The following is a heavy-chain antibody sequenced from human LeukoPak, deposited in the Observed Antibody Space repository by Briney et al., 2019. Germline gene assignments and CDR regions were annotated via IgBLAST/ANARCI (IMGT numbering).Heavy chain of an antibody. D-gene: IGHD2-21*01. CDR1: GFTVSSNY. CDR3: ASGLYAMDV. J-gene: IGHJ6*01. V-gene: IGHV3-66*01. CDR2: IYAGGST. Sequence: GGSLRLSCASSGFTVSSNYMSWVRQAPGKWLEWVSMIYAGGSTYYADSVKGRFTISRDNSKNTLYLQMNSLRAEDTAVYYCASGLYAMDVWGQGTTVTVSS.